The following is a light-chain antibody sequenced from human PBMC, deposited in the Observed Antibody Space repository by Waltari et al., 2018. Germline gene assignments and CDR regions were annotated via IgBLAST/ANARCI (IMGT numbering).Light chain of an antibody. V-gene: IGKV3-11*01. CDR2: DAA. CDR3: QQRYNWLALT. CDR1: QNISSF. Sequence: IVLTQSLATLSLSPGATAIPSCRASQNISSFLAWYQQKHGQSPRLLIYDAANRATGIPDRFSGSGSGTDFTLTISSLEPEDFAVYFCQQRYNWLALTFGGGTTVEIK. J-gene: IGKJ4*01.